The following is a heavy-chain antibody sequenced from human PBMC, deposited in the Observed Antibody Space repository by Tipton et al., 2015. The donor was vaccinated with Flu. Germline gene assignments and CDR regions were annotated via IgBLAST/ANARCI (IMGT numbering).Heavy chain of an antibody. CDR1: GDSIRAYY. CDR2: IYDSGTT. CDR3: ARSRAPYYYYAMDV. Sequence: TLSLTCTVSGDSIRAYYWSWIRQSPGKGLEWIGYIYDSGTTNYNPSLRSRVTVSVNTSKNQFSLKLSSVTAADTAVYYCARSRAPYYYYAMDVWGQGTTVTVSS. J-gene: IGHJ6*02. V-gene: IGHV4-59*13.